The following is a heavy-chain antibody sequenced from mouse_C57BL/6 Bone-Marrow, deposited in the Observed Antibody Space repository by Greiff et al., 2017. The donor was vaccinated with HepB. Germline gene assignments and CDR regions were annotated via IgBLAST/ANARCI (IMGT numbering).Heavy chain of an antibody. CDR1: GYTFTSYW. CDR2: IDPSDSYT. V-gene: IGHV1-69*01. CDR3: ARDDYLSG. J-gene: IGHJ2*01. D-gene: IGHD2-4*01. Sequence: QVQLKQPGAELVMPGASVKLSCKASGYTFTSYWMHWVKQRPGQGLEWIGEIDPSDSYTNYNQKFKGKSTLTVDKSSSTAYMQLSSLTSEDSAVYYCARDDYLSGWGQGTTLTVSS.